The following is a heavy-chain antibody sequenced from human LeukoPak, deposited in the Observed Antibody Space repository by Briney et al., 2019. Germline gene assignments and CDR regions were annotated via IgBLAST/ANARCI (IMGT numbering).Heavy chain of an antibody. Sequence: SETLSFTCTVSGVSISSYYWIWIRQPPGKGLEWIGYVYYSGNTNYNPSLKSRATISRDTSKNQFSLKLSSVTAADAAVYYCARDKIAAAGYFDFWGQGTLVTVSS. J-gene: IGHJ4*02. CDR2: VYYSGNT. V-gene: IGHV4-59*01. CDR1: GVSISSYY. CDR3: ARDKIAAAGYFDF. D-gene: IGHD6-13*01.